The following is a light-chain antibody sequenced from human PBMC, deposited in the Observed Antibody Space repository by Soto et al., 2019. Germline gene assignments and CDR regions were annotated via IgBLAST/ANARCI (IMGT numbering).Light chain of an antibody. J-gene: IGKJ1*01. Sequence: EIVMTQSPVTLSVSPGERATLSCRAGQSVSSNIAWYQQKPGQAPRLLIYGASTRATGIPARFTGSGSGTEFTLTISSLQFDDSAVYYCQQYNNWWTFGQGTKVEIK. V-gene: IGKV3-15*01. CDR3: QQYNNWWT. CDR1: QSVSSN. CDR2: GAS.